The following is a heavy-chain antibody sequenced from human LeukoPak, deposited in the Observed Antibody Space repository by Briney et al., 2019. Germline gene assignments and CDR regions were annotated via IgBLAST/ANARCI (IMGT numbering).Heavy chain of an antibody. CDR3: ATEVTD. CDR2: INPNSGGT. V-gene: IGHV1-2*02. D-gene: IGHD5-18*01. J-gene: IGHJ4*02. CDR1: GYTFSGYY. Sequence: ASVKVSCKAPGYTFSGYYMHWVRQAPGQGLEWMGWINPNSGGTKYAQKFQGRVTMTRDTSISTAYMELSRLRSDDTAVYYCATEVTDWGQGTLVTVSS.